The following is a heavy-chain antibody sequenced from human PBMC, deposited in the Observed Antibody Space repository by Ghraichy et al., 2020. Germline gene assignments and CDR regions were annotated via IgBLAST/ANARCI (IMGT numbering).Heavy chain of an antibody. CDR3: ARRSSSPDYYGMDV. Sequence: SETLSLTCTVSGGSISSSCCYWGWIRQPPGKGLEWIGSIYYSGSTHYNPSLKSRVTISVDTSKNQFSLKLSSVTAADTAVYYCARRSSSPDYYGMDVWGQGTTVTVSS. D-gene: IGHD6-13*01. J-gene: IGHJ6*02. V-gene: IGHV4-39*01. CDR1: GGSISSSCCY. CDR2: IYYSGST.